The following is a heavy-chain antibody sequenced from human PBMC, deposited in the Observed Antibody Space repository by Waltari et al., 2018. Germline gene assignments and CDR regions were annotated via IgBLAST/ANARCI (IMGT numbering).Heavy chain of an antibody. CDR2: IYYSGST. CDR1: GGSISSSSYY. V-gene: IGHV4-39*07. D-gene: IGHD6-13*01. CDR3: ARGGGAAAFDY. Sequence: QLQLQESGPGLVKPSETLSLTCTVSGGSISSSSYYWGWIRQPPGKGLEWIGSIYYSGSTYYNPSLKSRVTISVDTSKNQFSLKLSSVTAADTAVYYCARGGGAAAFDYWGQGTLVTVSS. J-gene: IGHJ4*02.